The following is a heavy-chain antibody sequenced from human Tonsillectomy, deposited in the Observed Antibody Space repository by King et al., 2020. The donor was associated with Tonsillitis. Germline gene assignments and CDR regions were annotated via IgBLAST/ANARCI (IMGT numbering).Heavy chain of an antibody. J-gene: IGHJ6*03. Sequence: VQLVESGGGLVQPGRSLRLSCTASGFTFGDYAMNWVRQAPGKGLEWVGFIRSKAYGGTTEYAASVKGRLTISRDDSKSIAYLQMNSLKTEDTAVYYCTSAGDVYYYYDYMDVWGKGTTVTVSS. V-gene: IGHV3-49*04. CDR2: IRSKAYGGTT. D-gene: IGHD7-27*01. CDR3: TSAGDVYYYYDYMDV. CDR1: GFTFGDYA.